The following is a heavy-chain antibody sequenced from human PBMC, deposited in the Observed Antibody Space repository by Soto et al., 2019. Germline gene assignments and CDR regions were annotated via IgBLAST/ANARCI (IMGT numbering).Heavy chain of an antibody. D-gene: IGHD6-19*01. CDR3: ARDGLAVAEN. Sequence: VQLVESGGDLVQPGGSLRLSCAASGFTFSSFYMHWVRQAPGKGLVWVARINRDGSSKNYADSVKGRFTISRDNAKNALYLQMNSLGGVDTAVYYCARDGLAVAENWGQGTLVTVSS. CDR1: GFTFSSFY. CDR2: INRDGSSK. J-gene: IGHJ4*02. V-gene: IGHV3-74*01.